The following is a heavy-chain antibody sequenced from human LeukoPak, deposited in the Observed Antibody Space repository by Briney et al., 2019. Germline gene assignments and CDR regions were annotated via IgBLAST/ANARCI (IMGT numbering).Heavy chain of an antibody. CDR3: ARVGEGGRYYYYYYMDV. D-gene: IGHD3-10*01. J-gene: IGHJ6*03. CDR1: GYSISSGYY. Sequence: SETLSLTCAVPGYSISSGYYWGWIRQPPGKGLEWIGRIYHSGSTYYNPSLKSRVTISVDTSKNQFSLKLSSVTAADTAVYYCARVGEGGRYYYYYYMDVWGKGTTVTVSS. V-gene: IGHV4-38-2*01. CDR2: IYHSGST.